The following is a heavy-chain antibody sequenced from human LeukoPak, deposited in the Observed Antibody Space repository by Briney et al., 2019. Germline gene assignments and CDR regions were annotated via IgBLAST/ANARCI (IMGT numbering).Heavy chain of an antibody. CDR1: GGSISSYY. CDR2: IYYSGST. Sequence: KSSETLSLTCTVSGGSISSYYWSWIRQPPGKGLEWIGYIYYSGSTNYNPSLKSRVTISVDTSKNQFSLKLSSVTAADTAVYYCARARNPYGPENWFDPWGQGTLVTVSS. D-gene: IGHD3-10*01. V-gene: IGHV4-59*01. CDR3: ARARNPYGPENWFDP. J-gene: IGHJ5*02.